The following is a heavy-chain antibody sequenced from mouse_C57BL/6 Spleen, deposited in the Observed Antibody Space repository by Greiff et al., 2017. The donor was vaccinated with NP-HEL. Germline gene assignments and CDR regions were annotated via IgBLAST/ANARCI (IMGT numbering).Heavy chain of an antibody. V-gene: IGHV1-54*01. CDR1: GYAFTNYL. D-gene: IGHD1-1*01. Sequence: QVQLQQSGAELVRPGTSVKVSCKASGYAFTNYLIEWVKQRPGQGLEWIGVINPGSGGTNYNEKFKGKATLTADKSSSTAYMQLSSLTSEDSAVYFCARSFEYYGSSWKTWYFDYWGQGTTLTVSS. CDR2: INPGSGGT. CDR3: ARSFEYYGSSWKTWYFDY. J-gene: IGHJ2*01.